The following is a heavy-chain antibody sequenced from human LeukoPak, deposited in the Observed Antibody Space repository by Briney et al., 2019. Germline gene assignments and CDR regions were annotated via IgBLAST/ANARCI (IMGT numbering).Heavy chain of an antibody. CDR3: ARGERGDY. CDR1: GFTFSIYE. J-gene: IGHJ4*02. Sequence: QPGGSLRLSCAASGFTFSIYEMNWVHQAPGKGLEWVSYISSIGTTIYYADSVKGRFTISRDNAKNSLYLQMNSLRAEDTAVYYCARGERGDYWGQGTLVTVSS. D-gene: IGHD1-26*01. CDR2: ISSIGTTI. V-gene: IGHV3-48*03.